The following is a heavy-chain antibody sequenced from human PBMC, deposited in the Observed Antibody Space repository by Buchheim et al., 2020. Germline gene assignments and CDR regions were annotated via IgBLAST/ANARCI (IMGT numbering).Heavy chain of an antibody. CDR3: ARDWGITIYGVVPAPNYYFDY. Sequence: QVQLVESGGGVVQPGTSLRLSCAASGFSFSNSGMHWVRQAPGKGLEWVAVVWFDGRWKDYSDSVKGRFTISRDNTTNTLYLPMSSLRAEDTAVYYCARDWGITIYGVVPAPNYYFDYWGQGTL. CDR2: VWFDGRWK. D-gene: IGHD3-3*01. V-gene: IGHV3-33*01. J-gene: IGHJ4*02. CDR1: GFSFSNSG.